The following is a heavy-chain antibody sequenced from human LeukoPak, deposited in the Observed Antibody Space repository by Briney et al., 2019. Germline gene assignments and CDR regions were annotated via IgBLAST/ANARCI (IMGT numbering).Heavy chain of an antibody. CDR1: GDSINSSFYY. D-gene: IGHD6-6*01. CDR2: VHYTGRP. CDR3: ARVIPSIAAPFFDY. J-gene: IGHJ4*02. Sequence: PSETLSLTCSVSGDSINSSFYYWGWLRQPPGKGLEWIGTVHYTGRPFYNPSLKSRVTISVDTSKNQFSLKLSSVTAADTAVYYCARVIPSIAAPFFDYWGQGTLVTVSS. V-gene: IGHV4-39*01.